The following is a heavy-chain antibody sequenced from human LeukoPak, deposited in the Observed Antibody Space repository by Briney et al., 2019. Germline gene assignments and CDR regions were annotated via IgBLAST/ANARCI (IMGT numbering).Heavy chain of an antibody. V-gene: IGHV4-4*09. CDR1: GGSISRYY. J-gene: IGHJ2*01. CDR2: IQTSGST. Sequence: SETLSLTCTVSGGSISRYYWSWIRQPPGKGLEWIGCIQTSGSTNYNTSLKGRVSISVDTSNNQLSLKLSSVTAADTAMYYCARHWDPAARPPYWYFDLWGRGTLVTVSS. CDR3: ARHWDPAARPPYWYFDL. D-gene: IGHD6-6*01.